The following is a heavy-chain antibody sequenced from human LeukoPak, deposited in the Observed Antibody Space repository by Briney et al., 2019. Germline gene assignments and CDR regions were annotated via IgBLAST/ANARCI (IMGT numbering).Heavy chain of an antibody. Sequence: ASVKVSCKASGFTFSTSAMQWVGQARGQRLEWIGWIVVASGNTNYAQKFHERVTITRDMSTNTAYMELSSLTSDDTAVYYCARDRGAAAGFHPFDYWGQGTLVTVSS. CDR2: IVVASGNT. CDR3: ARDRGAAAGFHPFDY. CDR1: GFTFSTSA. V-gene: IGHV1-58*02. D-gene: IGHD6-13*01. J-gene: IGHJ4*02.